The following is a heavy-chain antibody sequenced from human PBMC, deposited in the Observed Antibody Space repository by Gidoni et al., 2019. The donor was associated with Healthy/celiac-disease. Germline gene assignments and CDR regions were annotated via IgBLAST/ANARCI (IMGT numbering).Heavy chain of an antibody. J-gene: IGHJ4*02. Sequence: QVQLQESGPGLVKPSETLSITCTVSGGSISSYYWSWIRQPPGKGLEWIGYIYYSGSTNYNPSLKSRVTISVDTSKNQFSLKLSSVTAADTAVYYCARDRRGSSGWYRSFDYWGQGTLVTVSS. CDR1: GGSISSYY. CDR2: IYYSGST. D-gene: IGHD6-19*01. CDR3: ARDRRGSSGWYRSFDY. V-gene: IGHV4-59*01.